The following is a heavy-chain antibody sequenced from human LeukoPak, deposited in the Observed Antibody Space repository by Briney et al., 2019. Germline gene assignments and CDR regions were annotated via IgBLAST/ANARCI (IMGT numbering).Heavy chain of an antibody. D-gene: IGHD3-22*01. J-gene: IGHJ3*02. CDR3: ARPLRPYYYDSSGYSLAFDI. V-gene: IGHV1-2*02. CDR1: GYTFSGYY. CDR2: ISPNSGGT. Sequence: GASVKVSCKASGYTFSGYYIHWVRQAPGQGLEWMGWISPNSGGTNYAQKFQGRVTMTRDTSISTAYMELSRLRSDDTAVYYCARPLRPYYYDSSGYSLAFDIWGQGTMVTVSS.